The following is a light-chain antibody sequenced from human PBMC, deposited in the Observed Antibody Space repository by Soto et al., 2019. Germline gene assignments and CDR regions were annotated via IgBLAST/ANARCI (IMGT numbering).Light chain of an antibody. Sequence: QSVLTQPPSVSGAPGQRVTISCTGSSSNIGAGYDVHWYQQRPGTVPKLLIYGNSNRPSGVPDRFSGSKSGTSASLAITGLQAEDEADYYCQSYDNSLRVVVGGGTQLTVL. CDR3: QSYDNSLRVV. CDR2: GNS. CDR1: SSNIGAGYD. J-gene: IGLJ2*01. V-gene: IGLV1-40*01.